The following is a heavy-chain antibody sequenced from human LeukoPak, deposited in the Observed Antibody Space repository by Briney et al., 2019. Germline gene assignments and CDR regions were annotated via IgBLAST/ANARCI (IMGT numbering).Heavy chain of an antibody. J-gene: IGHJ6*02. V-gene: IGHV1-2*02. Sequence: ASVKVSCKASGYTFTGYYMHWVRQAPGQGLEWMGWINPNSGGTNYAQKFQGRVTMTRDTSISTAYMELSRLRSDDTAVYYCARRDPPGYSYGSYYYYYGMDVWDQGTTVTVSS. CDR2: INPNSGGT. D-gene: IGHD5-18*01. CDR3: ARRDPPGYSYGSYYYYYGMDV. CDR1: GYTFTGYY.